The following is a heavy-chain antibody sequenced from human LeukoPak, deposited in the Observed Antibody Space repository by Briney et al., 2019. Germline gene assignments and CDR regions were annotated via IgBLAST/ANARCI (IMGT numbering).Heavy chain of an antibody. Sequence: PSETLSLTCTVSGGSISSGGYYWSWIRQPPGKGLEWIGYIYYSGSTNYNPSLKSRVTISVDTSKNQFSLKLSSVTAADTAVYYCARVILIGSGDYFDYWGQGTLVTVSS. CDR3: ARVILIGSGDYFDY. V-gene: IGHV4-61*08. J-gene: IGHJ4*02. D-gene: IGHD3-10*01. CDR1: GGSISSGGYY. CDR2: IYYSGST.